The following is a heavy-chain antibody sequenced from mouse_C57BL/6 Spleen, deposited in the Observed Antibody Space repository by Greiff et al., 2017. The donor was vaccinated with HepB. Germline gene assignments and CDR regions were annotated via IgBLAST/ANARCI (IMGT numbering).Heavy chain of an antibody. CDR2: ISSGGSYT. D-gene: IGHD2-3*01. CDR1: GFTFSSYG. CDR3: ASDGYYGMDY. V-gene: IGHV5-6*01. J-gene: IGHJ4*01. Sequence: EVQGVESGGDLVKPGGSLKLSCAASGFTFSSYGMSWVRQTPDKRLEWVATISSGGSYTYYPDSVKGRFTISRDNAKNTLYLQMSSLKSEDTAMYYCASDGYYGMDYWGQGTSVTVSS.